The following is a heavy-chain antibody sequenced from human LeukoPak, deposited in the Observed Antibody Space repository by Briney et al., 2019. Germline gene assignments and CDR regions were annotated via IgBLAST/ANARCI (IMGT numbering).Heavy chain of an antibody. CDR1: GFFFGDFG. D-gene: IGHD3-9*01. Sequence: GGSLRLSCAASGFFFGDFGMNWVRQSPGKGLEWASSISPGSDFTYYADSMKGRFTISRDNAKSSLYLQMNSLRAEDMALYYCAKDSHYDILTGYPDYWGQGTLVTVSS. V-gene: IGHV3-21*04. CDR3: AKDSHYDILTGYPDY. J-gene: IGHJ4*02. CDR2: ISPGSDFT.